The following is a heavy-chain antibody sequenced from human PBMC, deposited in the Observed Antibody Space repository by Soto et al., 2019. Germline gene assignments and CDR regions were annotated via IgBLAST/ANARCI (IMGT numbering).Heavy chain of an antibody. CDR2: ISAYNGNT. J-gene: IGHJ4*02. CDR1: GDTFTSYG. D-gene: IGHD6-13*01. V-gene: IGHV1-18*01. CDR3: GRDWAAAGPFDY. Sequence: ASVKVSCKAFGDTFTSYGISWVRQGPGQGLEWMGWISAYNGNTNYAQKLQGRVTMTTDTSTSTAYMELRSLRSDDTAVYYCGRDWAAAGPFDYWGQGTLVTVSS.